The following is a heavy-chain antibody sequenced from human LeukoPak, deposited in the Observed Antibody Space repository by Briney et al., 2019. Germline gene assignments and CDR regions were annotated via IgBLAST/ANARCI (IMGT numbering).Heavy chain of an antibody. V-gene: IGHV6-1*01. J-gene: IGHJ5*02. D-gene: IGHD3-3*01. CDR2: TYYRSKWFK. CDR3: TRGSIGGWFDP. Sequence: SQTLSLTCAIGGDGVSSNSAAWNWVRLSPSRGLEWLGRTYYRSKWFKKYASSVKSRIILNSDTSRNEVSLHLHSVTPEDTAVYYCTRGSIGGWFDPWGQGTPVTVSS. CDR1: GDGVSSNSAA.